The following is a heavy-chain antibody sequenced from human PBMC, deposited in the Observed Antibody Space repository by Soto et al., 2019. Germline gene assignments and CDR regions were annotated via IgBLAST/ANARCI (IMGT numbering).Heavy chain of an antibody. CDR1: GGSISSSSYY. V-gene: IGHV4-39*01. CDR3: ARGPGATVTTFILYYYYYMDV. Sequence: SETLSLTCTVSGGSISSSSYYWGWIRQPPGKGLEWIGSIYYSGSTYYNPSLKSRVTISVDTSKNQFSLKLSSVTAADTAVYYCARGPGATVTTFILYYYYYMDVWGKGTTVTVSS. J-gene: IGHJ6*03. D-gene: IGHD4-17*01. CDR2: IYYSGST.